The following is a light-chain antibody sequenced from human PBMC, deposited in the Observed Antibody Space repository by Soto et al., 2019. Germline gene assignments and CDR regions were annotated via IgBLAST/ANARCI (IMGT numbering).Light chain of an antibody. V-gene: IGKV1-6*01. CDR1: QGIRTD. Sequence: AVQLTQSPSSLSVSVGDRVTITCRASQGIRTDLAWYQQSPGKAPKVLIVGASTLQTGVPSRFSGSGSGTDFTLTISSLQPEDSATYYCLQDFSYPRTFGQGTKLEIK. CDR2: GAS. J-gene: IGKJ1*01. CDR3: LQDFSYPRT.